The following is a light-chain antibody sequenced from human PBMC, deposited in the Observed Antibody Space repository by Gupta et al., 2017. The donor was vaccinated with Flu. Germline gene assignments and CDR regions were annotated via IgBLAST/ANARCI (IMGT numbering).Light chain of an antibody. V-gene: IGKV3-15*01. Sequence: EIVMTQSPATLSVSPGERATLSCRASQSVSSNLAWYQQKPGQAPRLLIYGASTRATGIPARFSGSGSGTEFTLIISSLQSEDFAVYYCQQYNNWPVYSFGQGTKLEIK. CDR2: GAS. J-gene: IGKJ2*03. CDR3: QQYNNWPVYS. CDR1: QSVSSN.